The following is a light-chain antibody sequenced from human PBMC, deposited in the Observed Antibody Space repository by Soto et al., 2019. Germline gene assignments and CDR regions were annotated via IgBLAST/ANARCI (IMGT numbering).Light chain of an antibody. CDR1: QSVGTH. Sequence: DIQMTQSPSFLSASVGDRVTVTCRASQSVGTHLQWYQQKSGKAPKLRIYGASTLQSGVSSRFSGSGSGTDFTLTITSLQPDDFAVYYCQQSHTSPRTFGQGTRLDIK. V-gene: IGKV1-39*01. CDR3: QQSHTSPRT. CDR2: GAS. J-gene: IGKJ2*01.